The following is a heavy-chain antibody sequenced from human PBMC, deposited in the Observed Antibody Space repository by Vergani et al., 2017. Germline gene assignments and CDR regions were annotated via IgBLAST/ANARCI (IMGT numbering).Heavy chain of an antibody. D-gene: IGHD6-13*01. V-gene: IGHV4-59*01. CDR1: GFTFSDYY. CDR2: IYYSGST. J-gene: IGHJ5*02. Sequence: QVQLVESGGGLVKPGGSLRLSCAASGFTFSDYYWSWIRQPPGKGLEWIGYIYYSGSTNYNPSLKSRVTISVDASKNQFSLKLSSVTAADTAVYYCARDGAAAEPSSGWFDPWGQGTLVTVSS. CDR3: ARDGAAAEPSSGWFDP.